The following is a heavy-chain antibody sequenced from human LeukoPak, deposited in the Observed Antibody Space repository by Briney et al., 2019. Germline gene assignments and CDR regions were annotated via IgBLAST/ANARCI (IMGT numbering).Heavy chain of an antibody. CDR1: GCTSTSYS. CDR2: ISSSSSYI. V-gene: IGHV3-21*01. D-gene: IGHD5-18*01. CDR3: ARDLGGYSYPSDY. Sequence: GGSLRLSCAAYGCTSTSYSMNWVRQAPGKGLEWVSSISSSSSYIYYADSVKGRFTISRDNAKNSLYLQMNSLRAEDTAVYYCARDLGGYSYPSDYWGQGTLVTVSS. J-gene: IGHJ4*02.